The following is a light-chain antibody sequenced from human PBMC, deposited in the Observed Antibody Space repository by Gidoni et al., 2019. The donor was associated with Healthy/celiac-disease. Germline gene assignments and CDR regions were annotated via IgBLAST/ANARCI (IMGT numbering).Light chain of an antibody. CDR2: LGS. CDR1: QSLLHSNGYNY. CDR3: MQALQTPLT. V-gene: IGKV2-28*01. Sequence: DIVMNQSPLSLPVTPGEPASISCRSSQSLLHSNGYNYLDWYLQKPGQSPQLLIYLGSNRASGVPDRFSGSGSCTDFTLKISRVEAEDVGVYYCMQALQTPLTFGGGTKVEIK. J-gene: IGKJ4*01.